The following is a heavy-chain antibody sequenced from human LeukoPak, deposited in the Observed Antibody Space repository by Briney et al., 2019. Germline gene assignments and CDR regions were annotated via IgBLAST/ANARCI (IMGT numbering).Heavy chain of an antibody. CDR2: ISGSGGST. J-gene: IGHJ4*02. Sequence: QSGGSLRLSCAASGFTFSNYAMSWVRQAPGKGLEWVSAISGSGGSTYYADSVKGRLTISRDNSKNTLYLQMNSLRAEDTAVYYCAKALRISPGYSSGWYDYWGQGTLVTVSS. D-gene: IGHD6-19*01. CDR3: AKALRISPGYSSGWYDY. CDR1: GFTFSNYA. V-gene: IGHV3-23*01.